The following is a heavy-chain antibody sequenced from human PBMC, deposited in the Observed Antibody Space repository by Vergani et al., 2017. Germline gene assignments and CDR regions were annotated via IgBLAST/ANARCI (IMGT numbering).Heavy chain of an antibody. J-gene: IGHJ5*02. CDR3: AKDRKSGSYLNWFDP. V-gene: IGHV3-23*01. CDR2: ISGSGGST. D-gene: IGHD1-26*01. CDR1: GFTFSSYT. Sequence: EVQLLESGGGLVQPGGSLRLSCAASGFTFSSYTMSWVRQAPGKGLEWVSAISGSGGSTYYADSVKGRFTISRDNSKNTLYLQMNSLRAEDTAVDYCAKDRKSGSYLNWFDPWGQGTLVTVSS.